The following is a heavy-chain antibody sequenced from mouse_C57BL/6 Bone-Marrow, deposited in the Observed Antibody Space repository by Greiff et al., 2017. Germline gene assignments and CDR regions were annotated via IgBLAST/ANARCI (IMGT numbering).Heavy chain of an antibody. CDR1: GYTFTSYG. V-gene: IGHV1-81*01. J-gene: IGHJ3*01. Sequence: VQLQQSGAELARPGASVKLSCKASGYTFTSYGISWVKQRTGQGLEWIGEIYPRSGNTYYNEKFKGKATLTADKSSSTAYMELRSLTSEDSAVYFCALYDYAFAYWGQGTLVTVSA. CDR2: IYPRSGNT. CDR3: ALYDYAFAY. D-gene: IGHD2-4*01.